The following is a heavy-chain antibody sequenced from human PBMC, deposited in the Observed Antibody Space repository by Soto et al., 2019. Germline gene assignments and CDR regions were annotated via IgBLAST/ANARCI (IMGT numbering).Heavy chain of an antibody. Sequence: GGSLRPSCPASGFTFGGIALSWFRQAPGRGLEWVSAISGSGGSTYYADSVKGRFTISRDNSKNTLYLQMNSLRAEDTAVYYCAKDTYYYDSSGYDDAFDIWGQGTMVTVSS. V-gene: IGHV3-23*01. CDR1: GFTFGGIA. CDR3: AKDTYYYDSSGYDDAFDI. D-gene: IGHD3-22*01. J-gene: IGHJ3*02. CDR2: ISGSGGST.